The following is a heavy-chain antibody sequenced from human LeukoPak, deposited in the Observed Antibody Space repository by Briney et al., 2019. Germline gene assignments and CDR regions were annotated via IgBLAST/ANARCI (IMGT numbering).Heavy chain of an antibody. CDR1: GGTFSSYA. Sequence: ASVKVSCKASGGTFSSYAIRWVRQAPGQGLEWMGITNPSGGSTSYAQKFQGRVTMTRDMSTSTVYMELSSLRSEDTAVYYCAREQWLVREAFDIWGQGTMVTVSS. V-gene: IGHV1-46*01. CDR2: TNPSGGST. CDR3: AREQWLVREAFDI. D-gene: IGHD6-19*01. J-gene: IGHJ3*02.